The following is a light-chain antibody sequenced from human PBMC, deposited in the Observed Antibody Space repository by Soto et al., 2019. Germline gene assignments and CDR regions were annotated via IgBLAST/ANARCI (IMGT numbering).Light chain of an antibody. CDR1: SGQSRYA. CDR3: QTWGTGIQV. Sequence: QPVLTQSPSASASLGASVKVTCTLSSGQSRYAIAWHQQQPEKGPRYLMKLNSDGSHSKGDGIPDRFSGSSSGAERYLTISNLQSEDEADYYCQTWGTGIQVFGTGTKLTVL. V-gene: IGLV4-69*01. J-gene: IGLJ1*01. CDR2: LNSDGSH.